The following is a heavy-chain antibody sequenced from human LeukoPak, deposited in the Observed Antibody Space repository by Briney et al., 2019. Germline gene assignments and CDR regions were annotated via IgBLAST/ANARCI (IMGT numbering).Heavy chain of an antibody. CDR1: GDSINNYY. V-gene: IGHV4-59*08. CDR3: ARHDPRGEPARLGFFDY. D-gene: IGHD6-6*01. J-gene: IGHJ4*02. CDR2: IYYSGST. Sequence: PSETLSLTCTVSGDSINNYYWSWIRQSPGKGLEWIGYIYYSGSTNYNPSLKSRVTISVDTSKNQFSLNPSSVTAADTAVYYCARHDPRGEPARLGFFDYWGQGTLVTVSS.